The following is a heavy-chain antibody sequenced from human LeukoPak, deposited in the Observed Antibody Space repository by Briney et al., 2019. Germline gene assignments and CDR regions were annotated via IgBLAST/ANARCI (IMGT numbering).Heavy chain of an antibody. D-gene: IGHD3-22*01. CDR3: AREGYYYDSSGYYYLDY. CDR2: IIPILGIA. V-gene: IGHV1-69*04. CDR1: GGTFSSYA. J-gene: IGHJ4*02. Sequence: GASVKVSCKASGGTFSSYAISWVRQAPGQGLEWMGRIIPILGIANYAQKFQGRVTITADKSTSTAYMELSRLRSEDTAVYYCAREGYYYDSSGYYYLDYWGQGTLVTVSS.